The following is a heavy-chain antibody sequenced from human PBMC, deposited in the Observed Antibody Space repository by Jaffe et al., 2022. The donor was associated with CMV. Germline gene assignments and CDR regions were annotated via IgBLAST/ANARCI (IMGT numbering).Heavy chain of an antibody. CDR1: GFTFSDYS. J-gene: IGHJ4*02. V-gene: IGHV3-48*02. Sequence: EVRLVESGGGLVQPGGSLRLSCAASGFTFSDYSMNWIRQAPGKGLEWISYTVNRIFSYADSVKGRFTISRDNAKNALYLQMNSLRDEDTAVYFCVRDHHYSFDSWGQGILVTVSS. CDR3: VRDHHYSFDS. CDR2: TVNRIF.